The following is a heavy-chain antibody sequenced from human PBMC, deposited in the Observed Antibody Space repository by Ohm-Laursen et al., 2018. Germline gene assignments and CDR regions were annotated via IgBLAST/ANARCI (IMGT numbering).Heavy chain of an antibody. CDR1: GFIFSGYG. J-gene: IGHJ6*02. V-gene: IGHV3-33*01. Sequence: SLRLSCSAPGFIFSGYGMHWVRQAPGKGLEWVAIIWYDGRNTYYADSVKGRFTISRDNSNNILYLQMNSLRAEDTAVYYCARERRNSVVVYDMDVWGQGTTVTVSS. CDR2: IWYDGRNT. D-gene: IGHD2-15*01. CDR3: ARERRNSVVVYDMDV.